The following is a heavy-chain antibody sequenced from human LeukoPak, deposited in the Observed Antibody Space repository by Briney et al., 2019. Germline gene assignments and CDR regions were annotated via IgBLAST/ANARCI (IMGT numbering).Heavy chain of an antibody. CDR3: AELGITMIGGV. CDR1: GFTFSSYS. CDR2: ISSSSSYI. Sequence: GGSLRLFCAASGFTFSSYSMNWVRQAPGKGLEWVSSISSSSSYIYYADSVKGRFTISRDNAKNSLYLQMNSLRGEDTAVYYCAELGITMIGGVWGKGTTVTISS. D-gene: IGHD3-10*02. J-gene: IGHJ6*04. V-gene: IGHV3-21*01.